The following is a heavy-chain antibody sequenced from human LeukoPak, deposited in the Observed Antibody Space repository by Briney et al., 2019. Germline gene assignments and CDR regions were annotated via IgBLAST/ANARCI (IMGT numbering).Heavy chain of an antibody. D-gene: IGHD1-26*01. CDR1: GGSISSYY. CDR3: ARVVGATTPSNWLDP. V-gene: IGHV4-59*01. J-gene: IGHJ5*02. CDR2: IYYSGST. Sequence: SETLSLTCTVSGGSISSYYWSWIRQPPGKGLEWIGYIYYSGSTNYNPSLKSRVTISVDTSKNQFSLKLSSVTAADTAVYYCARVVGATTPSNWLDPWGQGTLVTVSS.